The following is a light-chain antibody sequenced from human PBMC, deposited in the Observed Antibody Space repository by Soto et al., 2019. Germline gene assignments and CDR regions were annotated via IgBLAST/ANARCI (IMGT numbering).Light chain of an antibody. J-gene: IGKJ1*01. V-gene: IGKV3-15*01. CDR3: QQYNNWPRT. CDR2: GPS. Sequence: EIVMTQSPGTLSVSPGERATLSCRASQSVGGNLAWYQQKPGQAPRLLIYGPSTRATGIPARFSGSGSGTEFTLTISSRQSEDFAVYYCQQYNNWPRTFGQGTKVEVK. CDR1: QSVGGN.